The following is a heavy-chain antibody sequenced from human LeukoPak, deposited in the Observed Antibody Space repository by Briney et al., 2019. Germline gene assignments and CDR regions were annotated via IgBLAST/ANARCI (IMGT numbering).Heavy chain of an antibody. CDR3: AREVGGSYYFDY. Sequence: GASVKVSCKASGYTFTGYYMHWVRQAPGQGLEWMGWINPNSGGTNYAQKFQGRVTMTRDTSIGTAYMELSRLRSDDTAVYYCAREVGGSYYFDYWGQGTLVTVSS. CDR1: GYTFTGYY. CDR2: INPNSGGT. V-gene: IGHV1-2*02. D-gene: IGHD1-26*01. J-gene: IGHJ4*02.